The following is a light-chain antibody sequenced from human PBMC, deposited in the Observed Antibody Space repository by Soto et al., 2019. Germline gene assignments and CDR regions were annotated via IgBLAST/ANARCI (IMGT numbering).Light chain of an antibody. V-gene: IGLV1-51*01. CDR1: SSNIGSNY. Sequence: QSVLTQPPSVSATPGQKVTISCSGSSSNIGSNYVSWYQQLPGTAPKLLIYDNNKRPSGIPDRFSGSKSGTSAILGITGLQTGDEADYYCGTWDSSLSTNWVFGGGTKLTVL. CDR2: DNN. CDR3: GTWDSSLSTNWV. J-gene: IGLJ3*02.